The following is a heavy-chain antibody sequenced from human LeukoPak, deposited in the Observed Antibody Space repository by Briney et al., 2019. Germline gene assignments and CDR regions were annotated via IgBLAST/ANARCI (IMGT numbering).Heavy chain of an antibody. CDR1: GYTFTSYG. D-gene: IGHD4/OR15-4a*01. V-gene: IGHV1-18*01. Sequence: ASVKVSCKASGYTFTSYGISWVRQAPGQGLGWMGWISAYNGNTNYAQTPQGGGTMTTDTSTSTAYMEQRSLRSHDTPVYYCVRDSHNDYGPVPIDYWGQGTLVTVSS. CDR3: VRDSHNDYGPVPIDY. J-gene: IGHJ4*02. CDR2: ISAYNGNT.